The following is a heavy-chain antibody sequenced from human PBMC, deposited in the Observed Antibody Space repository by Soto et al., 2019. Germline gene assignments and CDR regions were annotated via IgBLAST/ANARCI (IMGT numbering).Heavy chain of an antibody. J-gene: IGHJ6*02. V-gene: IGHV3-30*18. D-gene: IGHD2-15*01. CDR1: GFTFSSYG. CDR3: AKDLGYCSGGSCPISMDV. Sequence: LRLSCAASGFTFSSYGMHWVRQAPGKGLEWVAVISYDGSNKYYADSVKGRFTISRDNSKNTLYLQMNSLRAEDTAVYYCAKDLGYCSGGSCPISMDVWGQGTTVTVSS. CDR2: ISYDGSNK.